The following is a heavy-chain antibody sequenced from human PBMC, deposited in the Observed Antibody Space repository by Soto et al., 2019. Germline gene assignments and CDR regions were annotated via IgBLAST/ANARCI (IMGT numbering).Heavy chain of an antibody. J-gene: IGHJ6*02. V-gene: IGHV5-10-1*01. D-gene: IGHD2-2*01. Sequence: GESLKISCNGSGYSFTIYWISWVRQMPGKGLEWMGRIDPSDSYTNYSPSFQGHVTISADKSISTAYLQWSSLKASDTAMYYCARNPAGDYYYGMDVWGQGTTVTVSS. CDR3: ARNPAGDYYYGMDV. CDR1: GYSFTIYW. CDR2: IDPSDSYT.